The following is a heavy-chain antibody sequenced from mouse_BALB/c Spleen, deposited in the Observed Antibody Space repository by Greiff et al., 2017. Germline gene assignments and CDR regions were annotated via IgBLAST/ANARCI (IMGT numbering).Heavy chain of an antibody. Sequence: EVKLMESGGGLVQPGGSRKLSCAASGFTFSDYGMAWVRQAPGKGPEWVAFISNLAYSIYYADTVTGRFTISRENAKNTLYLEMSSLRSEDTAMYYCARNYDYDQSAMDYWGQGTSVTVSS. CDR1: GFTFSDYG. D-gene: IGHD2-4*01. CDR3: ARNYDYDQSAMDY. J-gene: IGHJ4*01. V-gene: IGHV5-15*02. CDR2: ISNLAYSI.